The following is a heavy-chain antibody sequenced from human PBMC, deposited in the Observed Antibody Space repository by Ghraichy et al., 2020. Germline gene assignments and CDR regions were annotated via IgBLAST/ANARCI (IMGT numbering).Heavy chain of an antibody. Sequence: GGSLRLSCAASGFTFSNYNMNWVRQAPGKGLEWVSYISSSSSTIYYADSVKGRFTISRDNAKNSLYLQMNSLRDEDTAVYYCAREPRGSGSYYSYWGQGTLVTVSS. CDR2: ISSSSSTI. CDR3: AREPRGSGSYYSY. J-gene: IGHJ4*02. CDR1: GFTFSNYN. D-gene: IGHD3-10*01. V-gene: IGHV3-48*02.